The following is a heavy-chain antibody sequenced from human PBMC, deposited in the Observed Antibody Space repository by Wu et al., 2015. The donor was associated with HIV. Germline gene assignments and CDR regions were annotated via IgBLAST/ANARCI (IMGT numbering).Heavy chain of an antibody. J-gene: IGHJ4*02. D-gene: IGHD2-2*01. CDR1: GYTFTGYY. CDR2: INPNSGGT. V-gene: IGHV1-2*02. CDR3: ARDETGSXPYCSSTSCDDY. Sequence: QVQLVQSGAEVKKPGASVKVSCKASGYTFTGYYMHWVRQAPGQGLEWMGWINPNSGGTNYAQKFQGRVTMTRDTSISTAYMELSRLRSDDTAVYYCARDETGSXPYCSSTSCDDYWGQGTLVTVSS.